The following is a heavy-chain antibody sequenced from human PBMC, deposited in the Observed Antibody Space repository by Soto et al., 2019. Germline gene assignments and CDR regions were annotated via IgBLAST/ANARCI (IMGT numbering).Heavy chain of an antibody. CDR1: GYTFTSYY. D-gene: IGHD5-18*01. CDR3: AARDSYGSTAYYFDY. Sequence: GASVKVSCKVSGYTFTSYYMHWVRQAPGQGLEWMGIINPSGGSTSYAQKFQGRVTMTRDTSTSTVYMELSSLRSEDTAVYYCAARDSYGSTAYYFDYWGQGTLVTVSS. CDR2: INPSGGST. V-gene: IGHV1-46*01. J-gene: IGHJ4*02.